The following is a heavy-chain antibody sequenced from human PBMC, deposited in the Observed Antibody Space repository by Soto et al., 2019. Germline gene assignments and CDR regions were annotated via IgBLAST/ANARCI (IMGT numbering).Heavy chain of an antibody. CDR2: INHSGST. J-gene: IGHJ4*02. D-gene: IGHD6-6*01. CDR3: ARVGGYSSSSHAYFDY. V-gene: IGHV4-34*01. Sequence: SETLSLTCAVYGGSFSGYYWSWIRQPPGKGLEWIGEINHSGSTNYNPSLKSRVTISVDTSKNQFSLKLSSVTAADTAVYYCARVGGYSSSSHAYFDYWGQGTLVTVSS. CDR1: GGSFSGYY.